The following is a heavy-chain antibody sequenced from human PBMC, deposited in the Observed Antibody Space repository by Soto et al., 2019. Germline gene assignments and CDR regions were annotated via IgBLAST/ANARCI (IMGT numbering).Heavy chain of an antibody. J-gene: IGHJ3*02. CDR1: GFTFSSYS. V-gene: IGHV3-21*01. CDR3: ARGYYDYIWGSSLDAFDI. Sequence: EVQLVESGGGLVKPGGSLRLSCAASGFTFSSYSMNWVHQAPGKGLEWVSSISSSSSYIYYADSVKGRFTISRDNAKNSLYLQMNSLRAEDTAVYYCARGYYDYIWGSSLDAFDIWGQGTMVTVSS. CDR2: ISSSSSYI. D-gene: IGHD3-16*01.